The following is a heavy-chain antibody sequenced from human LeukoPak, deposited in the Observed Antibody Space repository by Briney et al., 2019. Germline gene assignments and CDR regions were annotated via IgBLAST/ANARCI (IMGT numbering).Heavy chain of an antibody. J-gene: IGHJ5*02. Sequence: PGRALRLSCAASGFTFSSYAMHWVRQAPGKGLEWVAVISYDGSNKYYADSVKGRFTISRDNSKNTLYLQMSSLRAEDTAVCYCASGSTTGTDLSQFDPWGQGTLVTVSS. CDR3: ASGSTTGTDLSQFDP. CDR1: GFTFSSYA. CDR2: ISYDGSNK. D-gene: IGHD1-1*01. V-gene: IGHV3-30-3*01.